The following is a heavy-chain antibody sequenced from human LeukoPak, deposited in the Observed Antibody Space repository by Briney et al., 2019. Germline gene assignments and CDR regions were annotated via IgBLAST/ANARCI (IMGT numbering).Heavy chain of an antibody. J-gene: IGHJ3*02. V-gene: IGHV3-30*02. D-gene: IGHD3-10*01. CDR3: AKDHVWFGTYSSGAFDI. Sequence: PGGSLRLSCAASGFTFSSYGMHWVRQAPGKGLEWVAFIQFDGSNKYYADSVKGRFTISRDNSKNTLYLQMNSLRAEDMAVYYCAKDHVWFGTYSSGAFDIWGQGTMVTVSS. CDR1: GFTFSSYG. CDR2: IQFDGSNK.